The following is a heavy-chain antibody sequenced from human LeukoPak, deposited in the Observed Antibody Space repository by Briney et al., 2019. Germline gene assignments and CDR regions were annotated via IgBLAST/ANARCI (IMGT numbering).Heavy chain of an antibody. CDR3: ARTHCSSTSCYSWFDP. V-gene: IGHV4-34*01. D-gene: IGHD2-2*01. Sequence: KPSETLSLTCAVYGGSFRGYYWSWIRQPPGKGLEWIGEINHSGSTNYNPSLKSRVTISVDTSKNQFSLKLSSVTAADTAVYYCARTHCSSTSCYSWFDPWGQGTLVTVSS. CDR2: INHSGST. J-gene: IGHJ5*02. CDR1: GGSFRGYY.